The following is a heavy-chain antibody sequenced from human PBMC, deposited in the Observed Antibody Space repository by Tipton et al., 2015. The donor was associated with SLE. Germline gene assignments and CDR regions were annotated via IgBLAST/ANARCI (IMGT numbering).Heavy chain of an antibody. CDR3: ATYEAGVGGRSY. D-gene: IGHD3-16*01. CDR1: GGYITGHH. J-gene: IGHJ4*02. Sequence: TLSLTCIVSGGYITGHHWSWIRQPPGKGLEWIGYIFYTGTTEYNPSLQSRVTISVDTSKNQFSLEVTSVTAADTAVYYCATYEAGVGGRSYWGQGTLVTVSS. CDR2: IFYTGTT. V-gene: IGHV4-59*11.